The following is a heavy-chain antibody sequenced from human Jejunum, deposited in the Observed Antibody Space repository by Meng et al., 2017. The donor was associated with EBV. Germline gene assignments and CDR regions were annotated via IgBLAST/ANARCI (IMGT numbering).Heavy chain of an antibody. D-gene: IGHD3-10*01. V-gene: IGHV4-59*01. CDR3: ARGGGRPEY. CDR1: GVSMINFY. J-gene: IGHJ4*02. CDR2: FYYSVST. Sequence: QGVLRRWVPELVKPADPLSLTCTFSGVSMINFYWRWFRRPPGKELELIGDFYYSVSTNYNPSLKSRVTISVDTSKNQFSLSLSSVTAADTAVYYCARGGGRPEYWGQGILVTVSS.